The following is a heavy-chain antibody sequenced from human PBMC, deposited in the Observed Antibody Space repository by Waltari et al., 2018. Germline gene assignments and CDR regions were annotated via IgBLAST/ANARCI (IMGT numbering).Heavy chain of an antibody. CDR1: GYSFTSYW. Sequence: EVQLVQSGAAVKKPGESLQISCKGSGYSFTSYWIGWVRQLPGKGLEWMGIIYPGDSDTRYSPSFQGKVTISADKSISTAYLQWSSLKASDTAMYYCARQGGQWLVRRGVFDPWGQGTLVTVSS. V-gene: IGHV5-51*01. D-gene: IGHD6-19*01. CDR2: IYPGDSDT. J-gene: IGHJ5*02. CDR3: ARQGGQWLVRRGVFDP.